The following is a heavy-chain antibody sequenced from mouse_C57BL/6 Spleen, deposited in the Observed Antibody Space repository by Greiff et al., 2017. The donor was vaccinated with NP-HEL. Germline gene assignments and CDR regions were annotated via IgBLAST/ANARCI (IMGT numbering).Heavy chain of an antibody. CDR1: GFNIKDDY. V-gene: IGHV14-4*01. CDR2: IDPENGDT. CDR3: TTGVLRY. J-gene: IGHJ2*01. Sequence: VQLKESGAELVRPGASVKLSCTASGFNIKDDYMHWVKQRPEQGLEWIGWIDPENGDTEYASKFQGKATITADTSSNTAYLQLSSLTSEDTAVYYCTTGVLRYWGQGTTLTVSS. D-gene: IGHD1-1*01.